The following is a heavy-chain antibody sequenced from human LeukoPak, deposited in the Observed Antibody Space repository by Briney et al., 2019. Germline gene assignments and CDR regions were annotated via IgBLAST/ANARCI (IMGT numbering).Heavy chain of an antibody. CDR2: ISTSGRT. CDR1: GSPMSSGDYY. D-gene: IGHD4-17*01. CDR3: ARDLTDYGDYEVY. J-gene: IGHJ4*02. V-gene: IGHV4-61*02. Sequence: PSETLSLTCTVSGSPMSSGDYYWNWNRQPAGKGLDWIGRISTSGRTSYKPSLKSRVTLAVDTSNNQFSLNLTSVSAADTAVYYCARDLTDYGDYEVYWGQGILVTVSS.